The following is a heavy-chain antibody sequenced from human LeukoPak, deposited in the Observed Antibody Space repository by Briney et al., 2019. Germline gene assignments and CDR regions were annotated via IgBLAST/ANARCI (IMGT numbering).Heavy chain of an antibody. V-gene: IGHV4-61*02. D-gene: IGHD3-22*01. CDR3: ARGFYYDSSGYSAFDI. CDR2: IYTSGST. Sequence: SETLSLTCTVSGGSINSGSYYWSWIRQPAGKGLEWIGRIYTSGSTNYNPSLKSRVTISVDTSKNQFSLKLSSVTAADTAVYYCARGFYYDSSGYSAFDIWGQGTMVTVSS. J-gene: IGHJ3*02. CDR1: GGSINSGSYY.